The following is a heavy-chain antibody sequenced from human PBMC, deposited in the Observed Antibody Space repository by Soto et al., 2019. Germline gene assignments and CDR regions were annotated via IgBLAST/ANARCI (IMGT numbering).Heavy chain of an antibody. CDR1: GGTFSSYT. Sequence: ASVKVSCKASGGTFSSYTISWVRQAPGQGLEWMGRIIPILGIANYAQKFQGRVTMTADKSTSTAYMELSSRRSEDSAVYYCAGEVARYCSGGSCFDYWGQGTLVTVS. V-gene: IGHV1-69*04. CDR3: AGEVARYCSGGSCFDY. D-gene: IGHD2-15*01. CDR2: IIPILGIA. J-gene: IGHJ4*02.